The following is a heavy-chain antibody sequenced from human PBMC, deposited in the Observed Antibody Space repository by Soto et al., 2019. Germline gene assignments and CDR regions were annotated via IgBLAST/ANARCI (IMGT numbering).Heavy chain of an antibody. J-gene: IGHJ4*02. Sequence: QVQLVESGGGVVQPGRSLRLSCAASGFTFSSYAMHWVRQAPGKGLEWVAVISYDGSNKYYADSVKGRFTISRDNSKNPLYLKMNSLRAEDTAVYYCARGERAYRIDYWGQGTLFTVSS. CDR3: ARGERAYRIDY. CDR1: GFTFSSYA. V-gene: IGHV3-30-3*01. D-gene: IGHD4-4*01. CDR2: ISYDGSNK.